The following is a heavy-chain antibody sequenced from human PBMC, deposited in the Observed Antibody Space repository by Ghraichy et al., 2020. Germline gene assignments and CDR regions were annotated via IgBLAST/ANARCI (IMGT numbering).Heavy chain of an antibody. V-gene: IGHV1-2*02. CDR1: GYTFTGYY. D-gene: IGHD7-27*01. J-gene: IGHJ6*02. CDR3: ARDQTGYYYGMDV. CDR2: INPNSGGT. Sequence: ASVKVSCKASGYTFTGYYMHWVRQAPGQGLEWMGWINPNSGGTNYAQKFQGRVTMTRDTSISTAYMELSRLRSDDTAVYYCARDQTGYYYGMDVWGQGTTVTVSS.